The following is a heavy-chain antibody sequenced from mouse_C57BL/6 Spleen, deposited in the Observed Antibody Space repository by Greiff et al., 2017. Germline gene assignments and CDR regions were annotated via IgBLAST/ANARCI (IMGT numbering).Heavy chain of an antibody. V-gene: IGHV1-64*01. CDR3: ARGYYGSSYNFDY. D-gene: IGHD1-1*01. CDR1: GYTFTSYW. Sequence: QVQLQQPGAELVKPGASVKLSCKASGYTFTSYWMHWVKQRPGQGLEWIGMIHPNSGSTNYNEKFKSKATLTVDKSSRTAYMQLSSLTSEDSAVYYCARGYYGSSYNFDYWGQGTTLTVSS. J-gene: IGHJ2*01. CDR2: IHPNSGST.